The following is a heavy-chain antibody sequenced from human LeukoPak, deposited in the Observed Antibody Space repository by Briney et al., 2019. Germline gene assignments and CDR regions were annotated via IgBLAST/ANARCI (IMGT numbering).Heavy chain of an antibody. J-gene: IGHJ6*02. Sequence: GSLRLSCAASGFTFSSYSMNWVRQAPGKGLEWVSSISSSSSYIYYADSVKGRFTISRDNAKNSLYLQMNSLRAEDTAVYYCARGPQITWFGEPYYYYGMDVWGQGTTVTVSS. CDR3: ARGPQITWFGEPYYYYGMDV. CDR2: ISSSSSYI. CDR1: GFTFSSYS. V-gene: IGHV3-21*01. D-gene: IGHD3-10*01.